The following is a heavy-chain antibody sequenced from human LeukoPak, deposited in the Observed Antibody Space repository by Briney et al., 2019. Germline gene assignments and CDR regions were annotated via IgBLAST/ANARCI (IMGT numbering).Heavy chain of an antibody. D-gene: IGHD3-10*01. Sequence: GASVKVSCKASGYTFTGYYMHWVRQAPGQGLEWMGWINPNSGGTNYAQKFQGRVTMTRNTSISTAYMELSSLRSEDTAVYYCARGLRYYGSGMYYYYYMDVWGKGTTVTISS. V-gene: IGHV1-2*02. J-gene: IGHJ6*03. CDR1: GYTFTGYY. CDR3: ARGLRYYGSGMYYYYYMDV. CDR2: INPNSGGT.